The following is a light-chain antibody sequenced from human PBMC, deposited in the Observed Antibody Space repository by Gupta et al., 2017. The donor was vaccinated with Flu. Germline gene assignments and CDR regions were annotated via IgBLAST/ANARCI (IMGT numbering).Light chain of an antibody. CDR3: QQYNAWPLT. CDR2: GAS. V-gene: IGKV3-15*01. CDR1: IVSSTH. J-gene: IGKJ3*01. Sequence: KSAPPSWSGRIVSSTHLAWYQQRPGQAPRLLMYGASTRATGVPARFNGSGSATEFTLNINRVEPEDFAVYYCQQYNAWPLTFGPGTRLDIK.